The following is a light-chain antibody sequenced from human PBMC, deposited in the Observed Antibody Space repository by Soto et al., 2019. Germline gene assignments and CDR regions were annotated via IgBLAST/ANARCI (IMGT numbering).Light chain of an antibody. Sequence: YELTQPSSVSVSPGQTAKITCSGDALAKQYAYWYQQKPGHAPVLVIYKDTERPSGIPERFSGSSSGTTVTLTISAVQAEDEADYYSQSADISGPYVFGIGTKLTVL. CDR2: KDT. V-gene: IGLV3-25*03. J-gene: IGLJ1*01. CDR1: ALAKQY. CDR3: QSADISGPYV.